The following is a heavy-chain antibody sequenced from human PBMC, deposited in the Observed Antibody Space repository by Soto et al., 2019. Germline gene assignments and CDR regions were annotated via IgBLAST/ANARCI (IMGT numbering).Heavy chain of an antibody. CDR2: INHSGST. D-gene: IGHD3-22*01. Sequence: SETLSLTCAVYGGSFSGYYWSWIRQPPGKGLEWIGEINHSGSTNYNPSLKSRVTISVDTSKNQFSLKLSSVTAADTAVYYCARVILNYDSSGLDLWGRGTLVTVSS. V-gene: IGHV4-34*01. CDR1: GGSFSGYY. J-gene: IGHJ2*01. CDR3: ARVILNYDSSGLDL.